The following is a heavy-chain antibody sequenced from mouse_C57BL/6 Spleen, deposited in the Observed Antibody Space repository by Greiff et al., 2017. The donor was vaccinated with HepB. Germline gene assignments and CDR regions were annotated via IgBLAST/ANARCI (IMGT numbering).Heavy chain of an antibody. CDR1: GFTFSDYY. V-gene: IGHV5-16*01. J-gene: IGHJ2*01. CDR3: AREGYGSIFDY. D-gene: IGHD1-1*01. CDR2: INYDGSST. Sequence: EVQRVESEGGLVQPGSSMKLSCTASGFTFSDYYMAWVRQVPEKGLEWVANINYDGSSTYYLDSLKSRFIISRDNAKNILYLQMSSLKSEDTATYYCAREGYGSIFDYWGQGTTLTVSS.